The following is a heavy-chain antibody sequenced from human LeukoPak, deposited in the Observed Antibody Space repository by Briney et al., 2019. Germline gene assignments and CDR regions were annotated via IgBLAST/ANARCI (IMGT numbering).Heavy chain of an antibody. V-gene: IGHV3-15*01. CDR3: TTEEYYDSSGYRGTNWFDP. CDR1: GSTFSNAW. D-gene: IGHD3-22*01. CDR2: IKSKTDGGTT. Sequence: GGSLRLSCAASGSTFSNAWMSWVRQAPGKGLEWVGRIKSKTDGGTTDYAAPVKGRFTISRDDSKNTLYLQMNSLKTEDTAVYYCTTEEYYDSSGYRGTNWFDPWGQGTLVTVSS. J-gene: IGHJ5*02.